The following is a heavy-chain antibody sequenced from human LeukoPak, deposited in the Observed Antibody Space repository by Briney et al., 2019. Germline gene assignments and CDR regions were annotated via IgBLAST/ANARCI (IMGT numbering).Heavy chain of an antibody. J-gene: IGHJ4*02. D-gene: IGHD3-3*01. CDR1: GGSISSYY. V-gene: IGHV4-59*01. CDR2: IYYSGST. CDR3: ARFSDQIAIFGVVNYFLGD. Sequence: SETLSLTCTVSGGSISSYYWSWIRQPPGKGLEWIGYIYYSGSTNYNPSLKSRVTISVDTSESQFSLKLSSVTAADTAVYYCARFSDQIAIFGVVNYFLGDWGQGILVTVSP.